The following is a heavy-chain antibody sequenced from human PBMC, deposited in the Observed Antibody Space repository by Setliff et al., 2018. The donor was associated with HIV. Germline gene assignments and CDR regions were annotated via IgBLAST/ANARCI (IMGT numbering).Heavy chain of an antibody. CDR2: IYPSGST. CDR3: ARDRGTRYGVCYGFDI. V-gene: IGHV4-4*07. D-gene: IGHD2-8*01. J-gene: IGHJ3*02. Sequence: SETLSLTCIVSGGSISTYYWSWIRQPAGEGLEWIGRIYPSGSTNYNPSLRSRVTLSVDTSKNHFSLKLNSVTAADTAVYYCARDRGTRYGVCYGFDIWGQGTMVTVSS. CDR1: GGSISTYY.